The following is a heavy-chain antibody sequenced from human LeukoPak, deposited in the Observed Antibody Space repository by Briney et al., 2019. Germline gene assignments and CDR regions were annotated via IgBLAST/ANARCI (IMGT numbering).Heavy chain of an antibody. CDR1: GYSISSGYY. CDR2: IYHSGST. CDR3: ASNLVPAAMWYAFDI. V-gene: IGHV4-38-2*01. J-gene: IGHJ3*02. D-gene: IGHD2-2*01. Sequence: NPSETLSLTCAVSGYSISSGYYWGWIRQPPGKGLEWIGSIYHSGSTYYNPSLKSRVTISVDTSKNQFSLKLSSVTAADTAVYYCASNLVPAAMWYAFDIWGQGTMVTVSS.